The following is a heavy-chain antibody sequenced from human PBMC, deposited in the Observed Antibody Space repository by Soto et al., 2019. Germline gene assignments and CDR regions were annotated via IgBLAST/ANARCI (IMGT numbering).Heavy chain of an antibody. V-gene: IGHV3-48*01. CDR3: ARGPDGGNSGIDY. CDR1: GFTFSSYS. CDR2: ISSSGSGI. D-gene: IGHD2-21*02. Sequence: EVQLVESGGGLVQPGESLRLSCTASGFTFSSYSMNWVRLAPGKGLEWLSYISSSGSGIYYADSVKDRLTISRDNAKNSLYLQMNRLRSEYSAVYYCARGPDGGNSGIDYWGQGTLVTVSS. J-gene: IGHJ4*02.